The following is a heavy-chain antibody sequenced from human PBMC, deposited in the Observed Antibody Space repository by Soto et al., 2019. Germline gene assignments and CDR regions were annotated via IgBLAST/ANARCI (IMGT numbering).Heavy chain of an antibody. V-gene: IGHV3-23*01. CDR3: AKSVPLWFGDLLLYYYYYGMDV. D-gene: IGHD3-10*01. CDR2: ISGDGGSS. CDR1: GFTFSSYA. Sequence: PGGSQRLSCAASGFTFSSYARNWVRQAPGKGLEWVSGISGDGGSSDYADSVKGRFTISRDNSKNTLYLQMHSLRAEDSALYYCAKSVPLWFGDLLLYYYYYGMDVWGQGTPVTVSS. J-gene: IGHJ6*02.